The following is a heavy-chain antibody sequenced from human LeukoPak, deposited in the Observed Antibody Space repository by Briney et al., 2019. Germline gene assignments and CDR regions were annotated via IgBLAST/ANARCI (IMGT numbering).Heavy chain of an antibody. Sequence: PSETLSLTCRVSGGSISSSTTYYWGWIRQPPGKGLEWIGNIYYRGNTYYNPSLKSRVTISVDMSKNQFSLKLSSVTAADTAVYYCARGYKQWIQPYYYYYYGMDVWGQGTTVTVSS. CDR1: GGSISSSTTYY. CDR3: ARGYKQWIQPYYYYYYGMDV. J-gene: IGHJ6*02. CDR2: IYYRGNT. D-gene: IGHD5-18*01. V-gene: IGHV4-39*01.